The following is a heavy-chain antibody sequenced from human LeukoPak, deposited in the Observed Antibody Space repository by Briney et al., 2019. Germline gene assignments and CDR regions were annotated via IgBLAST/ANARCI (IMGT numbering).Heavy chain of an antibody. CDR2: ISGSGGST. V-gene: IGHV3-23*01. Sequence: GGSLRLSCAASGFTFSSYGMSWVRQAPGKGLEWVSAISGSGGSTYYADSVKGRFTISRDNSKNTLYLQMNSLRAEDTAVYYCARAKAPGYYDSSGYYDAFDIWGQGTMVTVSS. CDR1: GFTFSSYG. J-gene: IGHJ3*02. D-gene: IGHD3-22*01. CDR3: ARAKAPGYYDSSGYYDAFDI.